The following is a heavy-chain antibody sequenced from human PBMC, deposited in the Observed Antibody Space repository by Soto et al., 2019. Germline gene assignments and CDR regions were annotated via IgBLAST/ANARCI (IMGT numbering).Heavy chain of an antibody. CDR3: ARDSHAGGLFDY. V-gene: IGHV1-69*01. J-gene: IGHJ4*02. CDR2: IIPIFGTA. D-gene: IGHD3-10*01. CDR1: GGTFSSYA. Sequence: VKVSCKASGGTFSSYAISWVRQAPGQGLEWMGGIIPIFGTANYAQKFQGRVTITADESTSTAYMELSSLRSEDTAVYYCARDSHAGGLFDYWGQGTLVTVSS.